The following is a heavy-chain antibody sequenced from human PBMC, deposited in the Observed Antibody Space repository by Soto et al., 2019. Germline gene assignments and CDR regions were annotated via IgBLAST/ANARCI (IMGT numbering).Heavy chain of an antibody. Sequence: QVQLVQSGAEVKNSGASVKVSCKASGYTFTSYGFSWVRQAPGQGLEWMGWISASNGNTNYAQKLQGRGTTTPDTSTGTADMELRSLRSDDTATYYCARDSVRYCRDSVCYQGYYYGAMDVWGQGTTVTVS. V-gene: IGHV1-18*01. CDR1: GYTFTSYG. CDR2: ISASNGNT. D-gene: IGHD2-8*01. J-gene: IGHJ6*02. CDR3: ARDSVRYCRDSVCYQGYYYGAMDV.